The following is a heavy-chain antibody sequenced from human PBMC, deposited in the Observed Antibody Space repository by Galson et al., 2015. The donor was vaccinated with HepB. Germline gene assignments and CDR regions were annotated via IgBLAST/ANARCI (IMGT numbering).Heavy chain of an antibody. Sequence: SETLSLTCTVSGGSISSSSYYWGWIRQPPGKGLEWIGSIYYSGSTYYNPSLKSRFTISIDTSKNQFSLKLSSVTAADTAVYYCARHGRYDILTGYSADAFDIWGQGTMVTVSS. CDR1: GGSISSSSYY. CDR2: IYYSGST. CDR3: ARHGRYDILTGYSADAFDI. J-gene: IGHJ3*02. D-gene: IGHD3-9*01. V-gene: IGHV4-39*01.